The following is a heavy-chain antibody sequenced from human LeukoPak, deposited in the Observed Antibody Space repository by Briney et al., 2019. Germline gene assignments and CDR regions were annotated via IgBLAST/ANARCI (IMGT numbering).Heavy chain of an antibody. D-gene: IGHD3-3*01. CDR3: AGTIFGVVSPGFWFDP. V-gene: IGHV4-39*07. CDR1: GGSISSSHYY. Sequence: TLSLTCTVSGGSISSSHYYWGWIRQPPGKGLEWIGSIYYNGNTYYNPSLKSRVSISIETSKNQFSLNLSSVTAADTAVYYCAGTIFGVVSPGFWFDPWGQGTLATVSS. CDR2: IYYNGNT. J-gene: IGHJ5*02.